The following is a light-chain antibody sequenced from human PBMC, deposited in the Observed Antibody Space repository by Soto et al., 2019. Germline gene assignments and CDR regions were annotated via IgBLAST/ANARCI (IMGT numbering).Light chain of an antibody. CDR2: RNN. J-gene: IGLJ1*01. Sequence: QSVLAQPPSASGTRGQRVTISCSGSSSNIGSNYVYWYQQLPGTAPKLLIYRNNQRPSGVPDRFSGSKSGTSASLAISGLRSQDEADYYCAAWDDSLSGFYVFGTGTKLTVL. V-gene: IGLV1-47*01. CDR3: AAWDDSLSGFYV. CDR1: SSNIGSNY.